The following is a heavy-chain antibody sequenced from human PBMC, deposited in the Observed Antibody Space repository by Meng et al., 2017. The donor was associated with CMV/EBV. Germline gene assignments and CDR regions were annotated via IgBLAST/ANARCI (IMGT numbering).Heavy chain of an antibody. D-gene: IGHD3-3*01. Sequence: ASVTVSCKVSGYTLTELSMHWVRQAPGKGLEWMGGFDPEDGETIYAQKFQGRVTMTEDTSTDTAYMELSSLRSEDTAVYYCATVGGVTYYDFWSGSPTHAFDIWGQGTMVTVSS. J-gene: IGHJ3*02. V-gene: IGHV1-24*01. CDR2: FDPEDGET. CDR3: ATVGGVTYYDFWSGSPTHAFDI. CDR1: GYTLTELS.